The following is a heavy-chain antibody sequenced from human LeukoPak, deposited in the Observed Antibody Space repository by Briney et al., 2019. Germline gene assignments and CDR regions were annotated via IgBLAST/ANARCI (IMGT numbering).Heavy chain of an antibody. CDR1: GFTFDDYA. J-gene: IGHJ4*02. Sequence: GGSLRLSCAASGFTFDDYAMHWVRQAPGKGLEWVSGISWNSGSIGYADSVKGRFTISRDNAKNSLYLQMNSLRAEDMALYYCAKDYNVGYSSSWFPFDYWGQGTLVTVSS. D-gene: IGHD6-13*01. CDR2: ISWNSGSI. CDR3: AKDYNVGYSSSWFPFDY. V-gene: IGHV3-9*03.